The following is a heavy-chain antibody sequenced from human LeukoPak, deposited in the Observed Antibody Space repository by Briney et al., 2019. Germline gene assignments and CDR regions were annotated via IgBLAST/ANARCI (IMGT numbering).Heavy chain of an antibody. D-gene: IGHD2/OR15-2a*01. CDR3: ARVGREGNNYYYYMDV. J-gene: IGHJ6*03. CDR2: ISGSGTTI. V-gene: IGHV3-48*04. CDR1: GFTFSYFS. Sequence: GGSLRLSCAASGFTFSYFSMHWVRQAPGKGLEWVSYISGSGTTIYYSGSVKGRFTISRDDAKNSLYLQMNSLRAEDTGVYHCARVGREGNNYYYYMDVWGKGTTVTVSS.